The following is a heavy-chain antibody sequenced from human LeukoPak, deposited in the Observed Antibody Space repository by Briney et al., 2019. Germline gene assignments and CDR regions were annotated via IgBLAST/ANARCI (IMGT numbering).Heavy chain of an antibody. CDR1: GYTFTSYD. J-gene: IGHJ4*02. V-gene: IGHV1-2*02. Sequence: ASVKVSCKASGYTFTSYDINWVRQATGQGLEWMGWINPNSGGTSYALKFQGRVTMTSDTSISTAYMDLSRLRSDDMAVYYCARGSYYDSSGYSGVRLFDYWGQGTLVTVSS. CDR2: INPNSGGT. CDR3: ARGSYYDSSGYSGVRLFDY. D-gene: IGHD3-22*01.